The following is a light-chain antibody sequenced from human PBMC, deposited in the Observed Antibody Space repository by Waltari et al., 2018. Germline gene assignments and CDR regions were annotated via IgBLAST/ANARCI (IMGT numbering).Light chain of an antibody. CDR2: DVN. V-gene: IGLV2-14*01. CDR3: SSYTSSATYV. CDR1: TSDVGGYNF. J-gene: IGLJ1*01. Sequence: QSALTQPASVSGSPGQSITISCTGTTSDVGGYNFVSWYQQHPGIAPKLMISDVNKRPSGVSNRFAGSKSGNTASLTISGLQAEDEADYYCSSYTSSATYVFGVGTKVTVL.